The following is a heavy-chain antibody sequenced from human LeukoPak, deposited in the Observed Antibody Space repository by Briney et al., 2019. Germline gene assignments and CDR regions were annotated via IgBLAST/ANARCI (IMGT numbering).Heavy chain of an antibody. Sequence: GGSLRLSCAASGFTVITNDMTWVRQAPGKGLEWVSVLYSDGNKKYADSVQGRFTISRDNSKNTLYLEMNSLSPDDTAVYYCARGVEPLAANALAYWGQGTLVTVSS. D-gene: IGHD1-14*01. CDR1: GFTVITND. V-gene: IGHV3-53*01. CDR2: LYSDGNK. CDR3: ARGVEPLAANALAY. J-gene: IGHJ4*02.